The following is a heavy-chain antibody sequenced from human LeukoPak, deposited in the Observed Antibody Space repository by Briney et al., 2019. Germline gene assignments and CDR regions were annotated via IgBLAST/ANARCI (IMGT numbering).Heavy chain of an antibody. D-gene: IGHD6-13*01. Sequence: GGSPRLSCAASGFPFSSYSMTWVRQAPGKGLEWVANIKPDGTTKFYVDSVKGRFTISRDNALNSLYLQMNSLRAEDTAIYYCARSIPYGTTWYGRSDYWGQGTLVTVSS. CDR3: ARSIPYGTTWYGRSDY. CDR2: IKPDGTTK. J-gene: IGHJ4*02. CDR1: GFPFSSYS. V-gene: IGHV3-7*03.